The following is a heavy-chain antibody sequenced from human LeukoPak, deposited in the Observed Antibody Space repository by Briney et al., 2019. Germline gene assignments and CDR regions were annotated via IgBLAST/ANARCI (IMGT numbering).Heavy chain of an antibody. CDR2: ISYDGSNK. J-gene: IGHJ6*02. CDR1: GFTFSSYA. CDR3: ARDLITILADYYYYGMDV. Sequence: GGSLRLSCAASGFTFSSYAMHWVRQAPGKGLEWVAVISYDGSNKYYADSVKGRFTIPRDNSKNTLYLQMNSLRAEDTAVYYCARDLITILADYYYYGMDVWGQGTTVTVSS. V-gene: IGHV3-30-3*01. D-gene: IGHD3-3*01.